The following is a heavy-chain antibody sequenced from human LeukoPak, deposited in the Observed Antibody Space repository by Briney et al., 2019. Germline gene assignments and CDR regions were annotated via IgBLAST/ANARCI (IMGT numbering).Heavy chain of an antibody. J-gene: IGHJ4*02. CDR2: INPNSGRT. Sequence: ASVKVSCKASVYTFTGYYMHWVRPAPGQGLEWMGWINPNSGRTNYAQKLQGRVTMTGDTSISTAYMELTRLTSGDTAVYYCARGTYYDSSAYSGVRLFDYWGQGTLVTVSS. D-gene: IGHD3-22*01. V-gene: IGHV1-2*02. CDR3: ARGTYYDSSAYSGVRLFDY. CDR1: VYTFTGYY.